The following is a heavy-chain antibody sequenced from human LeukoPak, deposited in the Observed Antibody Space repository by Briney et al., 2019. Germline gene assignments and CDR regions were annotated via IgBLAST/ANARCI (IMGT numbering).Heavy chain of an antibody. CDR3: AKEAQYGSGSYYKRGYYFDY. V-gene: IGHV3-30*18. D-gene: IGHD3-10*01. CDR2: ISYDGSKK. J-gene: IGHJ4*02. CDR1: GFTFSSYG. Sequence: GGSLRLSCAASGFTFSSYGMHWVRQAPGKGLEWVAVISYDGSKKYYADSVKGRFTISRDNSKNTLYLQMNSLRAEDTAVYYCAKEAQYGSGSYYKRGYYFDYWGQGTLVTVSS.